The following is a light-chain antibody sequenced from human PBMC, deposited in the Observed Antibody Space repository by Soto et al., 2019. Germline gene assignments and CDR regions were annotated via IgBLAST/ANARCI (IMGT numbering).Light chain of an antibody. Sequence: EIVLTQSPGTLSLSPGERATLSCRASQSVSSSYLAWYQQKPGQAPRLLIYGASSRATGIPDRFSGSGSGTDFTLTISRLEPEDFAVYYCQQRSILITFGQGTRLEIK. CDR1: QSVSSSY. CDR2: GAS. V-gene: IGKV3D-20*02. CDR3: QQRSILIT. J-gene: IGKJ5*01.